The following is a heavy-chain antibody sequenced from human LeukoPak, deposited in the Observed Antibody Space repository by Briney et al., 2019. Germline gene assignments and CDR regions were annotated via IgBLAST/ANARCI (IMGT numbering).Heavy chain of an antibody. CDR2: INSDGSGT. CDR1: GFTFSDYW. CDR3: ARTEGTVAYDS. V-gene: IGHV3-74*01. D-gene: IGHD4-23*01. J-gene: IGHJ5*01. Sequence: GGSLRLSCAASGFTFSDYWMHWVRQAPGKGLVWVSRINSDGSGTTYADSVRGRFTISRDNAKNTLYLQVNSLRAEDTAVYYCARTEGTVAYDSWGQGTLVTVSS.